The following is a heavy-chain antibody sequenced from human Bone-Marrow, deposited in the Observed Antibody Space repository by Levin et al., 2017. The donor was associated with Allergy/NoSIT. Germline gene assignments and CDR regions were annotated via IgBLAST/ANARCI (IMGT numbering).Heavy chain of an antibody. CDR2: IPFDGKNQ. V-gene: IGHV3-30*04. CDR3: ARESRGNYFDS. D-gene: IGHD1-26*01. CDR1: GFTFRDHA. Sequence: RTGGSLRLSCEASGFTFRDHAMHWVRQAPGKGLEWVAVIPFDGKNQHYADSVKGRFTLSRDNSENTLDLQMDSLKAEDTAVYFCARESRGNYFDSWGQGTLVIVSS. J-gene: IGHJ4*02.